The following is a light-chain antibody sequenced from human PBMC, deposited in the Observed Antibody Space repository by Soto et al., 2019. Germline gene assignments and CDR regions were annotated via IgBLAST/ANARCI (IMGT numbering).Light chain of an antibody. Sequence: ETVLTQSPATLSLSPGERAPLYCGASQSVSSSYLAWYQQKPGLAHRLLIYDASSRVTGIPDRFRGSGSGTDFTLTISRLEPDYFAVYYCHQYGDAPLPLGGGTKVEIK. J-gene: IGKJ4*02. CDR2: DAS. V-gene: IGKV3D-20*01. CDR3: HQYGDAPLP. CDR1: QSVSSSY.